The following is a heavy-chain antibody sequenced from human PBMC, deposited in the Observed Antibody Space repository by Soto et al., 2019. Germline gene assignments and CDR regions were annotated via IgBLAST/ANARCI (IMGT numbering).Heavy chain of an antibody. CDR2: ISAYNGNT. D-gene: IGHD6-25*01. Sequence: DSVKISCKASGYTFTSYGSSWVRQAPGRGRESMGWISAYNGNTNYAQKLQGRVTMTTDTSTSTAYMELRSLISYHTSVYYFATDLPPSSSVLDYWGQGTLVTFSS. CDR1: GYTFTSYG. CDR3: ATDLPPSSSVLDY. J-gene: IGHJ4*02. V-gene: IGHV1-18*01.